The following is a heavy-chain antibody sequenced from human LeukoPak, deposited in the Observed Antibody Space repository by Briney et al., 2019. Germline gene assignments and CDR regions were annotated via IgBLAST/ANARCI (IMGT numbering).Heavy chain of an antibody. Sequence: RRASVNVSCTASGYTFTNYYMHWLRQAPGQGLEWMGIINPSGGSTSYAQTFQGRVTMTRDTSTSTVYMELSSLRSEDTAVYYCAREIGMGAFDYYYYGMDVWGQGTTVTVSS. J-gene: IGHJ6*02. D-gene: IGHD3-16*01. CDR2: INPSGGST. CDR3: AREIGMGAFDYYYYGMDV. CDR1: GYTFTNYY. V-gene: IGHV1-46*01.